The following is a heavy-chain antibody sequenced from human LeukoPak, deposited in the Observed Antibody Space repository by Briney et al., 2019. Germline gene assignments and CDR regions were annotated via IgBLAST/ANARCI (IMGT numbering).Heavy chain of an antibody. CDR3: AKDGAWLRFDD. D-gene: IGHD5-12*01. CDR1: GFTFSSYA. J-gene: IGHJ4*02. CDR2: ISGSGGST. Sequence: GGSLRLSCAASGFTFSSYAMSWVRQAPGKGLEWVSAISGSGGSTYYADSVKGRFTISRDNSKNTLYLQMNNLTAEDTAVYYCAKDGAWLRFDDWGQGILVTVSS. V-gene: IGHV3-23*01.